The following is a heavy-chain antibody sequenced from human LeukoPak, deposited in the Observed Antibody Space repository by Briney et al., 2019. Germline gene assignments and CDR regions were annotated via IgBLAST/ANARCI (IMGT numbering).Heavy chain of an antibody. J-gene: IGHJ4*02. Sequence: FGTLSLTCTVSGGSISSYYWSWIRQPPGKGLEWIGYIYYSGSTNYNPSLKSRVTISVDTSKNQFSLKLSSVTAADTAVYYCARDRSTYDYWGQGTLVTVSS. CDR1: GGSISSYY. CDR3: ARDRSTYDY. D-gene: IGHD3-10*01. CDR2: IYYSGST. V-gene: IGHV4-59*01.